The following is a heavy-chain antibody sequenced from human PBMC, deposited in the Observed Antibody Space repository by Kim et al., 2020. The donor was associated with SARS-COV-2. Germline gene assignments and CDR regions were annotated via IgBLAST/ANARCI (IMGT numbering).Heavy chain of an antibody. CDR1: GFTFDDYA. J-gene: IGHJ6*03. CDR3: AKEGGDGDYQGYYYYMD. CDR2: ISWNSGSI. Sequence: GGSLRLSCAASGFTFDDYAMHWVRQAPGKGLEWVSGISWNSGSIGYADSVKGRFTISRDNAKNSLYLQMNSLRAEDTALYYCAKEGGDGDYQGYYYYMD. V-gene: IGHV3-9*01. D-gene: IGHD4-17*01.